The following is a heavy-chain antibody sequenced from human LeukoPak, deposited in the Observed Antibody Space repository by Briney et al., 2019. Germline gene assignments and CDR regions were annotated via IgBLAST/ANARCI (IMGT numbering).Heavy chain of an antibody. J-gene: IGHJ6*03. Sequence: PGGYLRLSCAASGFTVSSKYMSWVRQAPGKGLEWVSVIYSGGSTYYADSVKGRFTISRDNSKNTLYLQMNSLRAEDTAVYYCATKQGGKMATMRDHYYYYMDVWGKGTTVTVSS. CDR1: GFTVSSKY. CDR2: IYSGGST. D-gene: IGHD5-12*01. V-gene: IGHV3-53*01. CDR3: ATKQGGKMATMRDHYYYYMDV.